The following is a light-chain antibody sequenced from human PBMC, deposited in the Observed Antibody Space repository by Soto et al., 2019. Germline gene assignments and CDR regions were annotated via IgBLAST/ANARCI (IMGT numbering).Light chain of an antibody. CDR2: GNS. Sequence: QSVLTQPPSVSGAPGQRVTISCTGSSSNIGAAYDVHWYQQLLGTGPKLLIYGNSNRPSGVPDRFSGSKSGTSASLAITGLQAEDEADYYYQYYDSSLRSHVFGPGTKLTAL. J-gene: IGLJ1*01. V-gene: IGLV1-40*01. CDR1: SSNIGAAYD. CDR3: QYYDSSLRSHV.